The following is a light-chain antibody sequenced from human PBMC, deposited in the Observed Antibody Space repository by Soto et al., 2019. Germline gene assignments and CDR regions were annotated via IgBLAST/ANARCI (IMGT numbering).Light chain of an antibody. CDR1: SSDVGVYNY. CDR3: CSYAGSFIWL. V-gene: IGLV2-11*01. Sequence: QSALTQPRSVSGSPGQSVTISCTGTSSDVGVYNYVSWYQHHPGKAPRLMIYDVSKRPSGVPDRFSGSKSGDTASLTISGLQADDEADFYCCSYAGSFIWLFGGGTKLTVL. J-gene: IGLJ3*02. CDR2: DVS.